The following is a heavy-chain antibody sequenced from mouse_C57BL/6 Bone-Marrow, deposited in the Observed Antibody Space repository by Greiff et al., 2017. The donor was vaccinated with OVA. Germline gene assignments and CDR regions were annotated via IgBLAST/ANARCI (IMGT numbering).Heavy chain of an antibody. CDR2: IHPNSGST. Sequence: QVQLQQPGAELVKPGASVTLSCKASGYTFTSYWMHWVKQRPGQGLEWIGMIHPNSGSTNYNEKFKSKATLTVDKSSSTAYMQLSSLTSEDSAVYYCARSDPTTMGDYWGQGTSVTVSS. CDR1: GYTFTSYW. D-gene: IGHD2-3*01. V-gene: IGHV1-64*01. J-gene: IGHJ4*01. CDR3: ARSDPTTMGDY.